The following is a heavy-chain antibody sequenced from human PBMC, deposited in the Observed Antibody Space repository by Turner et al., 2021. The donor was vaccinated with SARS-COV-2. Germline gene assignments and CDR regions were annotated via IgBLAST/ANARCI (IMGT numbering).Heavy chain of an antibody. J-gene: IGHJ1*01. D-gene: IGHD6-13*01. CDR1: GFTFNNYW. CDR3: ARPYSSSWYINFIF. V-gene: IGHV3-7*01. Sequence: EVQLEESGGGLVQPGGSLRLSCAASGFTFNNYWMTWVRQAPGKGLEWVANIKEDGSEKYYVDSVKGRFTISRDNAKNSMYLQMNTLRAEDTAVYYCARPYSSSWYINFIFWGQGTLVTVSS. CDR2: IKEDGSEK.